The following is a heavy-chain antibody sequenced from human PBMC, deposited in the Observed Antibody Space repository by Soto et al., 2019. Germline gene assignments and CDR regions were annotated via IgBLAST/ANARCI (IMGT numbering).Heavy chain of an antibody. CDR2: VNYNGST. CDR3: FIMADAYHCYRDV. V-gene: IGHV4-59*02. J-gene: IGHJ6*03. D-gene: IGHD2-8*01. CDR1: GGSDSSYY. Sequence: SETASLASTVSGGSDSSYYLSWIGPPTGKGRRWIGYVNYNGSTNYNPSLKSRGTLSVDTSKHQLSLKLNSAAAADMAVYYCFIMADAYHCYRDVWGKRTTGTVFS.